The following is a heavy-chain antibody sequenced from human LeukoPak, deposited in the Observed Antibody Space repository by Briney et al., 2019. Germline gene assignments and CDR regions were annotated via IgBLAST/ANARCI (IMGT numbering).Heavy chain of an antibody. V-gene: IGHV5-51*01. Sequence: GESLKISCKGFGYSFTSYWIGWVRKMPGKGLEWMGIIYPGDSDTRYSPSFQGQVTISADKSISTAYLQWSSLKASDTAMYYCARQQKDTATDKYAAGWFDPWGQGTLVTVSS. J-gene: IGHJ5*02. CDR3: ARQQKDTATDKYAAGWFDP. CDR1: GYSFTSYW. D-gene: IGHD5-18*01. CDR2: IYPGDSDT.